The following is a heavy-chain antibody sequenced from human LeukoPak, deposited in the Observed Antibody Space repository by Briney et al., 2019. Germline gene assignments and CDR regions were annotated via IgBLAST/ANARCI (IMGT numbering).Heavy chain of an antibody. CDR3: ARLGLIYDILTGYYAYNWFDP. V-gene: IGHV4-31*03. J-gene: IGHJ5*02. CDR2: ISYRGST. Sequence: SQTLSLTCTVSGGSITSGGYYWSWIRQHPKRGLEWIGHISYRGSTYYNPSLKSRVIISVDTSNNQFSLKLNSVTAADTAVYYCARLGLIYDILTGYYAYNWFDPWGQGTLVTVPS. D-gene: IGHD3-9*01. CDR1: GGSITSGGYY.